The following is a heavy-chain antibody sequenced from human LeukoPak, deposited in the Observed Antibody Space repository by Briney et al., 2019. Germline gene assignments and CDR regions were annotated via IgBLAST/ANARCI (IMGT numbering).Heavy chain of an antibody. V-gene: IGHV1-2*02. CDR2: INPSGGDT. Sequence: ASVKVSCKASGYTFTDYYIHWVRQAPGQGLEWMGWINPSGGDTKYAQKFQGRVTMTRDTSISTAYMELSRLRSDDTAVYYCARGTTVTTHDYYYYYMDVWGKGTTVTVSS. CDR3: ARGTTVTTHDYYYYYMDV. CDR1: GYTFTDYY. D-gene: IGHD4-17*01. J-gene: IGHJ6*03.